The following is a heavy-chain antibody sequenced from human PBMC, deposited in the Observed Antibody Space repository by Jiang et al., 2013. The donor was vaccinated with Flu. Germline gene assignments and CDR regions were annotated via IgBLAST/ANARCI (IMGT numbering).Heavy chain of an antibody. CDR2: INPKSGVT. D-gene: IGHD1-14*01. Sequence: SGAEVKEPGASVKVSCRASGYIFINRYIHWVRQAPGQGLEWMGWINPKSGVTKFAHKFQGRFTMTTVTSISTAYMELTKLTSDDTAIYYCAKDPDRAGAFFDYWGQGTLVTVS. CDR3: AKDPDRAGAFFDY. CDR1: GYIFINRY. J-gene: IGHJ4*02. V-gene: IGHV1-2*07.